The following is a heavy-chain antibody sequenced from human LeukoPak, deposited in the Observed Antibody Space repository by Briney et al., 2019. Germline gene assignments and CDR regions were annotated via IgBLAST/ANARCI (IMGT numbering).Heavy chain of an antibody. J-gene: IGHJ4*02. Sequence: ASVKVSCKASGYTFTSYGINWVRQAPGQGLEWMGWISAYNGNTKYAQRLQGRVIMTTDTSTSTAYMELRSLTSDDTAVYYCARFSIGVAGIDYWGQGTLVTVSS. CDR3: ARFSIGVAGIDY. CDR2: ISAYNGNT. CDR1: GYTFTSYG. V-gene: IGHV1-18*01. D-gene: IGHD6-19*01.